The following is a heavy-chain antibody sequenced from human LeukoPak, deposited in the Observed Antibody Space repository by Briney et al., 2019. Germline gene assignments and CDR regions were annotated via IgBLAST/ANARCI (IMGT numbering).Heavy chain of an antibody. CDR3: ARDYYYDSSGYSQGLYYYYGMDV. J-gene: IGHJ6*02. D-gene: IGHD3-22*01. CDR1: GFTFSSYW. V-gene: IGHV3-74*01. CDR2: INSDGSST. Sequence: GGSLRLSCAASGFTFSSYWMHWVRQAPGKGLVWVSRINSDGSSTSYADSVKGRFTISRDNAKNSLYLQMNSLRAEDTAVYYCARDYYYDSSGYSQGLYYYYGMDVWGQGTTVTVSS.